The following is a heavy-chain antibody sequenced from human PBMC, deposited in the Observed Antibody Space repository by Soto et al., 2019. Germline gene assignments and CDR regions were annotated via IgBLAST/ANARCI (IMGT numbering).Heavy chain of an antibody. D-gene: IGHD3-22*01. J-gene: IGHJ4*02. CDR2: IYHSGST. Sequence: SETLSLTCAVSGGSISSSNWWSWVRQPPGKGLEWIGEIYHSGSTNYNPSLKSRVTISVDKSKNQFSLKLSSVTAADTAVYYCARDYGSLDSSGYYYSYFDYWGQGTLVTVSS. CDR3: ARDYGSLDSSGYYYSYFDY. CDR1: GGSISSSNW. V-gene: IGHV4-4*02.